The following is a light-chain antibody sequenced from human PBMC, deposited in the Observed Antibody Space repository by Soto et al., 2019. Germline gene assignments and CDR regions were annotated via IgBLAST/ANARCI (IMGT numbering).Light chain of an antibody. CDR2: AAS. CDR1: QSISSY. CDR3: QKSYSTPPK. V-gene: IGKV1-39*01. Sequence: DVQVTQYPSSVSASVGDRVTITFLASQSISSYLNWYQQKPGKAPKLLIYAASSLQSGVPSRFSGSGSGTDFTLTISSLQPEDFATYYCQKSYSTPPKFGQGTKVAIK. J-gene: IGKJ1*01.